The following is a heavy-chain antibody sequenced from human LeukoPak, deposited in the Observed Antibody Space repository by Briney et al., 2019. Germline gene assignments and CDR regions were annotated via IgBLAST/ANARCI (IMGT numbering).Heavy chain of an antibody. CDR2: ISSSGSTI. Sequence: GGTLRLSCAASGFTFSSYEMNWVRQAPGKGLEWVSYISSSGSTIYYADSVKGRFTISRDNAKNSLYLQMNSLRAEDTAVYYCARVSLGGTYYYDSSGYYYSDYWGQGTLVTVSS. CDR3: ARVSLGGTYYYDSSGYYYSDY. CDR1: GFTFSSYE. J-gene: IGHJ4*02. D-gene: IGHD3-22*01. V-gene: IGHV3-48*03.